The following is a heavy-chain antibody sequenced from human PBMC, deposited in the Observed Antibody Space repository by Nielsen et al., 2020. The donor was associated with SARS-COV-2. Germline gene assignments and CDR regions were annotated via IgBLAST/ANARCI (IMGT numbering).Heavy chain of an antibody. CDR1: GYTSTNFH. D-gene: IGHD3-16*02. V-gene: IGHV1-3*01. CDR2: IHVGSGNT. J-gene: IGHJ5*02. CDR3: VIVTAALAFDP. Sequence: ASVKVSCKASGYTSTNFHIHWVRQAPGQRLEWMGWIHVGSGNTKYSPRFQGRVTFTSDTSATTALMELSSLKSEDTAVYFCVIVTAALAFDPWGQGSLVTVSS.